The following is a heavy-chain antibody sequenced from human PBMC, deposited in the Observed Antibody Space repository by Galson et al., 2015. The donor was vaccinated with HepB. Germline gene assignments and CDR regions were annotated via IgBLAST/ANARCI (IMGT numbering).Heavy chain of an antibody. CDR1: GYTFTGYY. CDR2: INPNSGGT. CDR3: ARGPVSHENWFDP. J-gene: IGHJ5*02. D-gene: IGHD1-14*01. V-gene: IGHV1-2*02. Sequence: SVKVSCKASGYTFTGYYMHWVRQAPGQGLEWMGWINPNSGGTNYAQKFQGRVTMTRDTSISTAYMELSRLRSDDTAVYYCARGPVSHENWFDPWGQGTLVTVSS.